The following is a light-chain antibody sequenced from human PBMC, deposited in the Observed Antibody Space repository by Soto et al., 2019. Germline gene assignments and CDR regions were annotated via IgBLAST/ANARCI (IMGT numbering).Light chain of an antibody. V-gene: IGKV3-15*01. CDR1: QSVSSN. CDR3: QQYNNWPQLT. Sequence: EIVMTQSPATLSVSPGERATLSCRASQSVSSNLAWYQQKPGQAPRLLIYGASTSATGIPDRFSGSGSGTEFTLTISSLQSEDFAVYYCQQYNNWPQLTFGGGTKVEIK. CDR2: GAS. J-gene: IGKJ4*01.